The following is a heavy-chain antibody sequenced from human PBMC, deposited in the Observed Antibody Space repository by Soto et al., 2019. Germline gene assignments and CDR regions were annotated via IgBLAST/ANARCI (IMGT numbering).Heavy chain of an antibody. V-gene: IGHV3-30*18. CDR3: AKAPYDDY. Sequence: QPGGSLRLSCAASGFTFSSYGMHWVRQAPGKGLEWVAVISYDGSNKYYADSVKGRFTISRDNSKNTLYLQMNSLRAEDTAVYYCAKAPYDDYWGQGTLVTVSS. J-gene: IGHJ4*02. D-gene: IGHD1-1*01. CDR1: GFTFSSYG. CDR2: ISYDGSNK.